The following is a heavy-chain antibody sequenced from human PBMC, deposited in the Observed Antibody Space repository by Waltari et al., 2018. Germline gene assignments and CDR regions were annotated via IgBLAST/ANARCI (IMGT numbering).Heavy chain of an antibody. J-gene: IGHJ5*02. CDR2: IYYTGYT. CDR3: ARAGYDIVDAVDP. Sequence: QVQLQESGPGLVKPSQTRSLTCTVSGGSVSSGDYYWSWVRQPPGKGLEWIAYIYYTGYTYYNPSLKSRVTMSVDTSKNQFSLKLTSVSAADTAVYYCARAGYDIVDAVDPWGQGTLVRVSS. D-gene: IGHD3-9*01. CDR1: GGSVSSGDYY. V-gene: IGHV4-30-4*08.